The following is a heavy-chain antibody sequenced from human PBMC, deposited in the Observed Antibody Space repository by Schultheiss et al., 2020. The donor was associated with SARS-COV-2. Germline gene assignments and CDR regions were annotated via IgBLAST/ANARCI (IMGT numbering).Heavy chain of an antibody. Sequence: SETLSLTCTVSGGSISSGGYYWRWIRQHPGKGLEWIGYIYYSGSTYYNPSLKSRVTISVDTSKNQFSLKLSSVTAADTAVYYCARDSFDYYDSSGYAWFDPWGQGTLVTVSS. D-gene: IGHD3-22*01. J-gene: IGHJ5*02. CDR1: GGSISSGGYY. CDR3: ARDSFDYYDSSGYAWFDP. V-gene: IGHV4-31*03. CDR2: IYYSGST.